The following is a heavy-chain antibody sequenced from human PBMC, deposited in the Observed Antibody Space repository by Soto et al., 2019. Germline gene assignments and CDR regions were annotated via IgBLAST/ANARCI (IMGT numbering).Heavy chain of an antibody. J-gene: IGHJ6*03. Sequence: EVQLVESGGGLVKPGGSLRLSCAASGFTFSSYSLNWVRQAPGKGLEWVSSITSSGASIYYADSVKGRLTISRDNAKNSLYLQMNRLRAEDTAVYYCARDGSEGSGEIGYYYYMDVWGKGTTATVSS. CDR2: ITSSGASI. D-gene: IGHD2-15*01. V-gene: IGHV3-21*01. CDR1: GFTFSSYS. CDR3: ARDGSEGSGEIGYYYYMDV.